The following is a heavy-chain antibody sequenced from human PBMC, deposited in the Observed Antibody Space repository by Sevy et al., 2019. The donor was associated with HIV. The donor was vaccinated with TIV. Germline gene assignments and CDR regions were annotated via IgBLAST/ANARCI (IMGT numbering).Heavy chain of an antibody. J-gene: IGHJ6*02. Sequence: GGSLRLSCAASGFTFSSYWMSWVRQAPGKGLEWVANIKQDGSEKYYVDSVKGRFTISRDNAKNSLYLQMNSLRAEDTAVYYCARDTDTAMVTPSYGIDVWGQGTTVTVSS. CDR1: GFTFSSYW. CDR2: IKQDGSEK. D-gene: IGHD5-18*01. V-gene: IGHV3-7*01. CDR3: ARDTDTAMVTPSYGIDV.